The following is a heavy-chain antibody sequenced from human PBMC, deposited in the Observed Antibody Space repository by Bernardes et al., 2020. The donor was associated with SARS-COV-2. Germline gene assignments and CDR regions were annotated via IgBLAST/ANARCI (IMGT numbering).Heavy chain of an antibody. CDR2: ISGSGGST. D-gene: IGHD6-19*01. J-gene: IGHJ5*02. V-gene: IGHV3-23*01. Sequence: GSLRLSCAASGFTFSSYAMSWVRQAPGEGLEWVSAISGSGGSTYYADSVKGRFTISRDNSKNTLYLQMNSLRAEDTAVYYCAKDHQQWLTRNWFDPWGQGTLVTVSS. CDR3: AKDHQQWLTRNWFDP. CDR1: GFTFSSYA.